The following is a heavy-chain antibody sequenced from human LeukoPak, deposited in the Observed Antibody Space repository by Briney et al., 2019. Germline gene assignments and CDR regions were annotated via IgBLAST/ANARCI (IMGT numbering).Heavy chain of an antibody. J-gene: IGHJ5*02. CDR2: INHSGST. CDR1: GGSFSGYY. D-gene: IGHD3-10*01. Sequence: SETLSLTCAVYGGSFSGYYWSWIRQPPGKGLEWIGEINHSGSTNYNPSLKSRVTISVDTSKNQFSLKLSSVTAADTAVYYCARGVSYYYGSGSYLTNWFDPWGQGTLVTVSS. V-gene: IGHV4-34*01. CDR3: ARGVSYYYGSGSYLTNWFDP.